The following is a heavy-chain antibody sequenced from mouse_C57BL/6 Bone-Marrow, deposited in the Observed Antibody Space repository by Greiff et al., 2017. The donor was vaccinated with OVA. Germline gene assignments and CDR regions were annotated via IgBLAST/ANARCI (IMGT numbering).Heavy chain of an antibody. J-gene: IGHJ2*01. D-gene: IGHD1-1*01. V-gene: IGHV5-4*01. CDR1: GSTFSSYA. CDR3: ARDATVGGFDY. Sequence: EVHLVESGGGLVKPGGSLKLSCEASGSTFSSYAMPWVRQLPEKRLEWVETISDGGSYTYYPDNVKGRFTISRDNAKNNLYLQMSHLKSEDTAMYYCARDATVGGFDYWGQGTTLTVSS. CDR2: ISDGGSYT.